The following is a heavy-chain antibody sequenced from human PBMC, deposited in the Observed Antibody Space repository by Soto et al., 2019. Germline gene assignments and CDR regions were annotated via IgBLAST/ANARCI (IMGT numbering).Heavy chain of an antibody. CDR2: ISYDGSNK. D-gene: IGHD2-15*01. CDR3: AQDYGVWCNGGTWYSDGGVAY. J-gene: IGHJ4*02. Sequence: QVQLVESGGGVVQPGRSLRLYCAASGFTFSRYGMHWVRQAPGKGLEWVAVISYDGSNKYYADSVKGRFTISRDNSKNTLYLPLTSLRAEDTAVYYCAQDYGVWCNGGTWYSDGGVAYWGQGTLATVSS. V-gene: IGHV3-30*18. CDR1: GFTFSRYG.